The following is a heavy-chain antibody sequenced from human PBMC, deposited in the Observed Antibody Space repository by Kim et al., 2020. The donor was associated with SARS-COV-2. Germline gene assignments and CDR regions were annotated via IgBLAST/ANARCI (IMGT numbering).Heavy chain of an antibody. CDR1: GYTFTSYD. V-gene: IGHV1-8*02. J-gene: IGHJ4*02. CDR2: MNPNSGNT. CDR3: ARAVRGIVGATVYYFDY. D-gene: IGHD1-26*01. Sequence: ASVKVSCKASGYTFTSYDINWVRQATGQGLEWMGWMNPNSGNTGYAQKFQGRVTMTRNTSISTAYMELSSLRSEDTAVYYCARAVRGIVGATVYYFDYWGQGTLVTVSS.